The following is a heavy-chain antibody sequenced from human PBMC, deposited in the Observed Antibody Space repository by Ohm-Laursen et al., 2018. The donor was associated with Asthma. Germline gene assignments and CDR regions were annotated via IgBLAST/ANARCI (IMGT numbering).Heavy chain of an antibody. CDR2: TSYDGSNK. CDR1: GFTFSSYG. D-gene: IGHD2-15*01. CDR3: AKDYCSGGSCDGMDV. Sequence: SLRLSCSASGFTFSSYGMHWVRQAPGKGLELVAVTSYDGSNKYYADSVKGRFTISRDNSKNTLYMQMNSLRAEDTAVYYCAKDYCSGGSCDGMDVWGQGTTVTVSS. V-gene: IGHV3-30*18. J-gene: IGHJ6*02.